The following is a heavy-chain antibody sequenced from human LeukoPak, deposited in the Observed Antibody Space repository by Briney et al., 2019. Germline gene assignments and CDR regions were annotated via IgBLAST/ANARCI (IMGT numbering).Heavy chain of an antibody. V-gene: IGHV1-58*01. Sequence: SVKVSCKATGFTFSRSAVQWVRPARGQRPEWIGWIVVGSGDTMYAQNFQERVTITRDMSTDTAYMELSRLRFEDTAVYYCAAEIPVRFDPWGQGTPVTVSS. D-gene: IGHD2-21*01. CDR3: AAEIPVRFDP. CDR2: IVVGSGDT. J-gene: IGHJ5*02. CDR1: GFTFSRSA.